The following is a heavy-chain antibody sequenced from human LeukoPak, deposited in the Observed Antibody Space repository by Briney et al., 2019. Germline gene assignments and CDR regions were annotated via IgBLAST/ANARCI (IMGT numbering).Heavy chain of an antibody. CDR2: INHSGST. Sequence: PSETLSLTCAVYGGSFSIYYWSWIRQPPGKRLEWIGEINHSGSTNYNPSLKSRVTISVDTSKNQFSLKLSSVTAADTAVYYCARGLGSRGVLSHHDYFDYWGQGTLVTVSS. CDR1: GGSFSIYY. J-gene: IGHJ4*02. D-gene: IGHD3-16*01. V-gene: IGHV4-34*01. CDR3: ARGLGSRGVLSHHDYFDY.